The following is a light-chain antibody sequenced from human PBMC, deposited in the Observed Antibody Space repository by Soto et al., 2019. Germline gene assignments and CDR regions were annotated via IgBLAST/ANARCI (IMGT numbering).Light chain of an antibody. CDR3: QQDNNWPPWT. J-gene: IGKJ1*01. CDR2: GAS. CDR1: QSVSSD. V-gene: IGKV3-15*01. Sequence: EIVMTQSPATLSVSPGERATLSCRASQSVSSDLAWYQQKPGQAPRVLIYGASTRASGVPARFSGSGSGTEFTLTISSLQSEDFAVYYCQQDNNWPPWTFGQGTKVEIK.